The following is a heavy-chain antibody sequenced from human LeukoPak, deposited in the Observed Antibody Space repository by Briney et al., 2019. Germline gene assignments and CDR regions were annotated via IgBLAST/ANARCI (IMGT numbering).Heavy chain of an antibody. V-gene: IGHV3-74*01. CDR2: IYRDGGRT. D-gene: IGHD3-22*01. J-gene: IGHJ4*02. Sequence: GGSLRLSCAGSGFTLSREWMHWVRQGPGKGLVWISRIYRDGGRTNYADSVMGRFTISRDNANNSLYLQMNSLRAEDTAVYYCARHVVAVGFDYWGQGTLVTVSS. CDR1: GFTLSREW. CDR3: ARHVVAVGFDY.